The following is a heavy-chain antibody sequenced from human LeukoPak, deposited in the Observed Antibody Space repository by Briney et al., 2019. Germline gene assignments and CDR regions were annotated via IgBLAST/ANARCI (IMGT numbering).Heavy chain of an antibody. Sequence: GGSLRLSCAASGFTFSGYWMSWVRQAPGKGLEWVANIKQDGSEKYYVDSVKGRFTISRDNAKNSLYLQMNSLRAEDTAVYYCARAASYGVPAAPFYYYMDVWGKGTTVTVSS. CDR1: GFTFSGYW. CDR2: IKQDGSEK. V-gene: IGHV3-7*01. D-gene: IGHD2-2*01. CDR3: ARAASYGVPAAPFYYYMDV. J-gene: IGHJ6*03.